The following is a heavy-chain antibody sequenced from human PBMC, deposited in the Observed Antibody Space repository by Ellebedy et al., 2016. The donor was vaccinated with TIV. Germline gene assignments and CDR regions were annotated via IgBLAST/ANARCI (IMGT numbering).Heavy chain of an antibody. V-gene: IGHV3-74*01. J-gene: IGHJ4*02. CDR2: INSDGSGT. D-gene: IGHD4/OR15-4a*01. Sequence: PGGSLRLSCVASGFTFSNYWMHWVRQAPGKGLVWVSGINSDGSGTSYADPVEGRFTNSSDNPKNTLYLQMNSLRAEDTAINYCAIEASLDYGGDYFDYWGQGALVTVSS. CDR3: AIEASLDYGGDYFDY. CDR1: GFTFSNYW.